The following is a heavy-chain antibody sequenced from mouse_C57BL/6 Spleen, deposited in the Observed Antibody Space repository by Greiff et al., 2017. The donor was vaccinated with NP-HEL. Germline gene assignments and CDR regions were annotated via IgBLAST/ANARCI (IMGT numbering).Heavy chain of an antibody. D-gene: IGHD2-2*01. Sequence: VQLQQSGPGLVQPSQSLSITCTVSGFSLTSYGVHWVRQSPGKGLEWLGVIWRGGSTDYNAAFMSRLSITKDNSKSQVFFKMNSLQADDTAIYYCAKNRGYDDYAMDYWGQGTSVTVSS. J-gene: IGHJ4*01. CDR3: AKNRGYDDYAMDY. CDR2: IWRGGST. CDR1: GFSLTSYG. V-gene: IGHV2-5*01.